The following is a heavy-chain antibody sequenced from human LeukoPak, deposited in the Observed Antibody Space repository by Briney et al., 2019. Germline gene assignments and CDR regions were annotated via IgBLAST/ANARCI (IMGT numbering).Heavy chain of an antibody. CDR2: INHSGST. J-gene: IGHJ4*02. V-gene: IGHV4-34*01. CDR1: GGSFSGYY. D-gene: IGHD3-22*01. CDR3: ARGVRYGSGYYYFDY. Sequence: SETLSLTCAVYGGSFSGYYWSWIRQPPGKGLEWIGEINHSGSTNYNLSLKSRVTISVDTSKNQFSLKLSSVTAADTAVYYCARGVRYGSGYYYFDYWGQGTLVTVSS.